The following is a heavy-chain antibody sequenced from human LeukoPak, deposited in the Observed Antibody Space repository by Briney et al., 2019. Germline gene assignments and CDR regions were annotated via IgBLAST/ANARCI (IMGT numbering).Heavy chain of an antibody. CDR3: AKDNEDY. CDR1: GFTFSSYG. J-gene: IGHJ4*02. D-gene: IGHD2-8*01. Sequence: PGRSQRLSCAASGFTFSSYGMHWVRQAPGKGLEWVAIISCDGSNKYYADSVKGRFTISRDNSKNTLYLQMNSLRAEDTAVSYCAKDNEDYWGQGTLVTVSS. V-gene: IGHV3-30*18. CDR2: ISCDGSNK.